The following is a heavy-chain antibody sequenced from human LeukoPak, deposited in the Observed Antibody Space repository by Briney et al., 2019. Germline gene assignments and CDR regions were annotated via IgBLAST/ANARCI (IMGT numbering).Heavy chain of an antibody. Sequence: GGSLRLSCAASGFTFSSYWMHWVRQATGKGLEWVSAIGTAGDTYYPGSVKGRFTISRENAKNSLYLQMNSLRAGDTAVYYCARFAAAGPRGDAFDIWGQGTMVTVSS. J-gene: IGHJ3*02. CDR3: ARFAAAGPRGDAFDI. D-gene: IGHD6-13*01. V-gene: IGHV3-13*01. CDR2: IGTAGDT. CDR1: GFTFSSYW.